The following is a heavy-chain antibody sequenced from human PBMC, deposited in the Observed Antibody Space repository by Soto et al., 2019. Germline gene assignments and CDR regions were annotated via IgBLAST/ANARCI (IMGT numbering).Heavy chain of an antibody. V-gene: IGHV3-23*01. CDR3: AKKGGSSAYYSPMDY. CDR2: ISGSGDFT. CDR1: GFIFGSYA. J-gene: IGHJ4*02. D-gene: IGHD3-22*01. Sequence: GGSLRLSCATSGFIFGSYAMNWVRQAPGKGLEWVSVISGSGDFTDYTDSVKGRFTISRDNPRQTLYPQINSLRPEDTAVYYCAKKGGSSAYYSPMDYWGQGTLVTVSS.